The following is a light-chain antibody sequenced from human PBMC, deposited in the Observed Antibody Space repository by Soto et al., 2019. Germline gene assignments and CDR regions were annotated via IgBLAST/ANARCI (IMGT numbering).Light chain of an antibody. J-gene: IGKJ5*01. Sequence: EVVLTQSPATLSVSPGERATLSCRASQSVNINLAWYQQKPGQAPYLLIYTASTRATGVPARFSGSGSGTDFTLTISTLQSEDFTVYYCQQYNNWPITFGQGTRLEIK. CDR1: QSVNIN. V-gene: IGKV3-15*01. CDR2: TAS. CDR3: QQYNNWPIT.